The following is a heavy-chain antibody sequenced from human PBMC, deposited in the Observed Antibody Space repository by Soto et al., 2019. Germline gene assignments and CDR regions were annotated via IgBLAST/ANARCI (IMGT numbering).Heavy chain of an antibody. CDR2: INHSGST. CDR1: GGSFSGYY. D-gene: IGHD5-18*01. J-gene: IGHJ3*02. V-gene: IGHV4-34*01. Sequence: ETLSLTCAVYGGSFSGYYWSWIRQPPGKGLEWIGEINHSGSTNYNPSLKSRVTISVDTSKNQFSLKLSSVTAADTAVYYCARGPDTAMVTDPDAFDIWGQGTMVTVSS. CDR3: ARGPDTAMVTDPDAFDI.